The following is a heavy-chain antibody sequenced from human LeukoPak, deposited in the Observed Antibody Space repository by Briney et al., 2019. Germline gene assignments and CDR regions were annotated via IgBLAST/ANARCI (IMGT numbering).Heavy chain of an antibody. Sequence: SETLSLTCAVSGGSISSGGYSWSWIRQPPGKGLEWIGYIYHSGSTYYNPSLKGRVTISVDTSKNQFSLKLSSVTAADTAVYYCARHPRGDYVCDYWGQGTLVTVSS. CDR1: GGSISSGGYS. V-gene: IGHV4-30-2*02. CDR2: IYHSGST. D-gene: IGHD4-17*01. CDR3: ARHPRGDYVCDY. J-gene: IGHJ4*02.